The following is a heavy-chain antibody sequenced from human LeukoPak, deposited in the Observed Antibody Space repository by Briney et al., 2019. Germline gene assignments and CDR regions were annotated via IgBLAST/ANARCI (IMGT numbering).Heavy chain of an antibody. V-gene: IGHV3-23*01. D-gene: IGHD3-10*01. CDR3: AKGSRSGDDY. J-gene: IGHJ4*02. CDR2: ISGSAGSS. Sequence: GGSLRLSCAASGFPFSSYAMHWVRRAPGKGLEWVSLISGSAGSSYYADSVKGRFTISRDNSRNTLYLQMNTLRAEDTAVYYCAKGSRSGDDYWGQGTLVTVSS. CDR1: GFPFSSYA.